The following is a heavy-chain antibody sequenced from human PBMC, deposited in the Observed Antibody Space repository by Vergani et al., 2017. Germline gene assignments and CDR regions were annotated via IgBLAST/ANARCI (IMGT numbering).Heavy chain of an antibody. D-gene: IGHD3-22*01. CDR2: IYYSGST. CDR1: GGSISSGGYY. V-gene: IGHV4-31*03. Sequence: QVQLQESGPGLVKPSETLSLTCTVSGGSISSGGYYWSWIRQHPGKALEWIGYIYYSGSTYYNPSLKSRVTISVDTSKNQFSLKLSSVTAADTAVSYCARAENYYDRSGHFDYWDQGILVIVSA. J-gene: IGHJ4*02. CDR3: ARAENYYDRSGHFDY.